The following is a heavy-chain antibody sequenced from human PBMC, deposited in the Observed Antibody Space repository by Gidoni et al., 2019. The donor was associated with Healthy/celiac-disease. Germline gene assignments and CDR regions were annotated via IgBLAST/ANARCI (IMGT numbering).Heavy chain of an antibody. CDR2: IYYSGST. Sequence: QVQLQESGPGLVKHSETLSLTCTVPGGSISSYYWSWIRQPPGKGLEWIGYIYYSGSTNYNPSLKSRVTISVDTSKNQFSLKLSSVTAADTAVYYCARGAAADPYYFDYWGQGTLVTVSS. J-gene: IGHJ4*02. CDR3: ARGAAADPYYFDY. D-gene: IGHD6-13*01. V-gene: IGHV4-59*01. CDR1: GGSISSYY.